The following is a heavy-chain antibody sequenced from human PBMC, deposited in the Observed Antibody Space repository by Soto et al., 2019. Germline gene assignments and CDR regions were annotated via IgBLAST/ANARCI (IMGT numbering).Heavy chain of an antibody. CDR1: GGSIKSGDYY. D-gene: IGHD3-16*01. CDR2: IFHSGST. Sequence: QVQLQESGPGLVKSSQTLSLTCSVSGGSIKSGDYYWSWVRQNSGKGLEWIGYIFHSGSTFYNPSLMSRTTISVDTSENQFSLRLSSVTAADTAVYYCARYYVSSGWTFDSWGQGIQVTVSS. V-gene: IGHV4-31*03. J-gene: IGHJ4*02. CDR3: ARYYVSSGWTFDS.